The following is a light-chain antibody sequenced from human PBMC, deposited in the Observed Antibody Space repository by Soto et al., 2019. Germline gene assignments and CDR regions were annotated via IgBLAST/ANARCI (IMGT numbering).Light chain of an antibody. CDR3: GEWGSGMGGYV. CDR1: NSNIGNTY. V-gene: IGLV1-51*02. J-gene: IGLJ1*01. Sequence: QFVLTQPPLVSAAPWQKVTISCPGSNSNIGNTYVSWYQQLPGTAPKLTIYENNKRPSGIPDRFSGSKSGTSATLGITGLQTGEAADYYCGEWGSGMGGYVFGTGTKVTVL. CDR2: ENN.